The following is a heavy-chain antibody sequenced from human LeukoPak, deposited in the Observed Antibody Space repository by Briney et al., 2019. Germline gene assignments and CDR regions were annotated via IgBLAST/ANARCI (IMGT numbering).Heavy chain of an antibody. CDR2: VNHVGST. J-gene: IGHJ3*02. Sequence: SETLSLTCAVYGGSFSDYYWSWVRQPPGKGLEWIGEVNHVGSTKYNPSLKSRVTISVDTSKKHFSLRLTSVTAADTAVYYCARPTPPRRAFDIWGQGTVVAVSS. CDR3: ARPTPPRRAFDI. V-gene: IGHV4-34*01. CDR1: GGSFSDYY.